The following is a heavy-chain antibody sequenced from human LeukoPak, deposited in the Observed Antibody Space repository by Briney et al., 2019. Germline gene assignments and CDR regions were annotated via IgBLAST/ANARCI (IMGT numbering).Heavy chain of an antibody. CDR3: PRDGVTYYYDSSGRPDY. CDR2: ISAYNGNT. Sequence: ASVKVSCKASGYTFTSYGISWVRQAPGQGLEWMGWISAYNGNTNYAQKLQGRVTMTTDTSTSTAYMELRSLRSDDTDVYYCPRDGVTYYYDSSGRPDYWGQGTLVTVSS. J-gene: IGHJ4*02. V-gene: IGHV1-18*01. D-gene: IGHD3-22*01. CDR1: GYTFTSYG.